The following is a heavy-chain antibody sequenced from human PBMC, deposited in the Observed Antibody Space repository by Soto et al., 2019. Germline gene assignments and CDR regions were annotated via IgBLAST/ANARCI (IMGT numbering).Heavy chain of an antibody. J-gene: IGHJ6*02. Sequence: QVQLVQSGAEVKKPGSSVKVSCKASGGTFSSYAISWVRQAPGQGLEWMGGIIPIFGTANYAQKFQGRVTITADESTSTAYMERCRLRSEDTAVYYCARVSRFGGSSGWWYYYGIDVWGQGTTVTVSS. CDR3: ARVSRFGGSSGWWYYYGIDV. CDR1: GGTFSSYA. CDR2: IIPIFGTA. D-gene: IGHD6-19*01. V-gene: IGHV1-69*01.